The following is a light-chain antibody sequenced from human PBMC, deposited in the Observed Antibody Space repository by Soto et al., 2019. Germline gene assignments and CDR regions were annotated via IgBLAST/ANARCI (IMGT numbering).Light chain of an antibody. J-gene: IGLJ1*01. CDR2: EVN. CDR3: NSYTGWIYV. Sequence: QSALTQPPSASGSPGQSVTISCTGTSSDVGGYDYVSWYQHHPGKAPKLIIFEVNKRPSGVPDRFSGSKFSNTASLTVSGLQAEDEADYYCNSYTGWIYVFGTGTKLTVL. CDR1: SSDVGGYDY. V-gene: IGLV2-8*01.